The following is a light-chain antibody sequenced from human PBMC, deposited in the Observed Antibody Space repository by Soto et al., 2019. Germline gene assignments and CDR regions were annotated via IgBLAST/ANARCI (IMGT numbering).Light chain of an antibody. J-gene: IGKJ1*01. CDR1: QSVSSN. Sequence: TQSRATLSVSPGERAALSYRASQSVSSNLAWYQQKPGQAPRLLIYGASTRATGIPARFSGSGSGTEFTLTISSLRSDDFATYYCQQYNDYSAWTFGQGTKVDIK. CDR2: GAS. V-gene: IGKV3-15*01. CDR3: QQYNDYSAWT.